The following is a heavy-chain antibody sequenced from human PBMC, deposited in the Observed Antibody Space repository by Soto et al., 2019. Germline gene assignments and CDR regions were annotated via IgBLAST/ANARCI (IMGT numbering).Heavy chain of an antibody. Sequence: QVQLVQSAAEVKPPGASVKVSCKASGYTFISYGISWVRQAPGQGLEWMGWISPFNGNTKYAQNVQGRVTMTSDKSTNTAHMELRSLRSDDTAIYYRARDDNDNRDHAFAMWGLGTMVTVSS. J-gene: IGHJ3*02. D-gene: IGHD3-22*01. V-gene: IGHV1-18*01. CDR3: ARDDNDNRDHAFAM. CDR1: GYTFISYG. CDR2: ISPFNGNT.